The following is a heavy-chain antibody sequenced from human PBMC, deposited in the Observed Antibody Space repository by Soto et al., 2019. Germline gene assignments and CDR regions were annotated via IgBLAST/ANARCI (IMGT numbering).Heavy chain of an antibody. D-gene: IGHD3-3*01. Sequence: QVQLVESGGGVVQPGRSLRLSCAASGFTFSSYAMHWVRQAPGKGLEWVAVISYDGSNKYYADSVKGRFTISRDNSKNTLYLQMNSLRAEDTAVYYCAKGQPRSGRVHAFDIWGQGTMVTVSS. CDR1: GFTFSSYA. V-gene: IGHV3-30-3*01. J-gene: IGHJ3*02. CDR2: ISYDGSNK. CDR3: AKGQPRSGRVHAFDI.